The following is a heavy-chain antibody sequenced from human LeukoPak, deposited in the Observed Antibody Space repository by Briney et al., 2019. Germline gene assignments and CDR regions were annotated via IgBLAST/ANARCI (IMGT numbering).Heavy chain of an antibody. D-gene: IGHD6-19*01. CDR2: ISYDGSNK. V-gene: IGHV3-30*18. Sequence: GGSLRLSCAASGFTFSSYGMHWVRQAPGKGLEWVAVISYDGSNKYYADSVKGRFTISRDNSKNTLYLQMNSLRAEDTAVYYCAKDRQWLVHGYWGQGTLVTVSS. CDR1: GFTFSSYG. J-gene: IGHJ4*02. CDR3: AKDRQWLVHGY.